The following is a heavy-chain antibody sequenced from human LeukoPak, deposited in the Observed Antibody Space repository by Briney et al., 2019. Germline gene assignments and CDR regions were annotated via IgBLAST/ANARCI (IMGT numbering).Heavy chain of an antibody. J-gene: IGHJ3*02. CDR3: ARQNGGPWGAFDI. V-gene: IGHV4-59*08. CDR1: GGSISSYY. D-gene: IGHD7-27*01. Sequence: SETLSLTCTVSGGSISSYYWSWIRQPPGKGLEWIGHIYYSGSTNYNPSLKSRVTISVDTSKNQFSLKLSSVTAADTAVYYCARQNGGPWGAFDIWGQGTMVTVSS. CDR2: IYYSGST.